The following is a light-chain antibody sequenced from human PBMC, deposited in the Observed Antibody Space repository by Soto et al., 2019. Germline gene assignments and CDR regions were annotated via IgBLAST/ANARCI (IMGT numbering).Light chain of an antibody. CDR1: SIDIGTYDH. Sequence: QSALTQPASVSGSPGQSITISCSGTSIDIGTYDHVAWFQQFPGKTPKLVIYSVSDRPSGVSYRFSGSKSGNTASLTISGLQADDEADYYCISYTVSRSYVFXTGTKVTVL. V-gene: IGLV2-14*01. J-gene: IGLJ1*01. CDR3: ISYTVSRSYV. CDR2: SVS.